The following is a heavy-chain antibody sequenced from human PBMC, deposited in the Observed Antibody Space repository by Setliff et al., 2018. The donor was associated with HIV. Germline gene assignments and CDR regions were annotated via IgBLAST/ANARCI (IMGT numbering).Heavy chain of an antibody. Sequence: PSETLSLTCTVSGYSISSVSYWGWIRQPPGKGLEWIGYIYYSGSTNYNPSLKSRLTMSVDPSRTQFSLRLSSVTSADTAVYYCARGAINDYVSGRLTYLDTWGQGALVTVSS. V-gene: IGHV4-38-2*02. D-gene: IGHD3-16*01. CDR2: IYYSGST. J-gene: IGHJ4*01. CDR3: ARGAINDYVSGRLTYLDT. CDR1: GYSISSVSY.